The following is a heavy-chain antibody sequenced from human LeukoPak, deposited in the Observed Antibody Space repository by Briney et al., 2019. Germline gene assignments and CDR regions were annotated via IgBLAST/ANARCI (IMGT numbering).Heavy chain of an antibody. CDR2: IYYSGST. J-gene: IGHJ4*02. V-gene: IGHV4-30-4*01. CDR3: ARGEYSNSRSFDY. Sequence: PSQTLSLTCTVSGGSISSGDYYWSWIRQPPGKGLEWIGYIYYSGSTYYNPSLKSRVTISVDKSKNQFSLKLTSVTAADTAVYYCARGEYSNSRSFDYWGRGTLVTVSS. CDR1: GGSISSGDYY. D-gene: IGHD6-6*01.